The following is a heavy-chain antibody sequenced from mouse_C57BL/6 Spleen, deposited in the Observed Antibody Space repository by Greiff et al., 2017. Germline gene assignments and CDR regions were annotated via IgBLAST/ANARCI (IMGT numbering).Heavy chain of an antibody. CDR1: GYTFTDYY. V-gene: IGHV1-26*01. Sequence: VQLQQSGPELVKPGASVTISCKASGYTFTDYYMNWVKQSHGKSLEWIGDINPNNGGTSYNQMFKGTATLTVDKSSSTVYMELRSLTSEDSAVYYCARRGYYFDDWGQGTTLTVSS. CDR3: ARRGYYFDD. CDR2: INPNNGGT. J-gene: IGHJ2*01.